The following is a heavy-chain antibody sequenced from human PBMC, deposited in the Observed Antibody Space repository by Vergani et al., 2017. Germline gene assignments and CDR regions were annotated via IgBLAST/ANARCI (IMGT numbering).Heavy chain of an antibody. D-gene: IGHD6-13*01. Sequence: EVQLVESGGGLVKPGGSLRLSCAASGFTFSSYSMNWVRQAPGKGLEWVSSISSSSSYIYYADSVKGRFTISRDNAKNSLYLQMNSLRAEDTAVYYCARDETIAAAGEGVYYYGMDVWSQGTTVTVSS. CDR2: ISSSSSYI. CDR1: GFTFSSYS. J-gene: IGHJ6*02. V-gene: IGHV3-21*01. CDR3: ARDETIAAAGEGVYYYGMDV.